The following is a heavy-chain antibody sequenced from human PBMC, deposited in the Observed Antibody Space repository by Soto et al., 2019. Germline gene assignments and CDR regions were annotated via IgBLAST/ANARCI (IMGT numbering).Heavy chain of an antibody. Sequence: GESLKISCTASGFTFGDYAMSWVRQAPGKGLEWVGFIRSKAYGGTTEYAASVKGRFTISRDDSKSIAYLQMNSLKTEDTAVYYCTRNVIAVVWGQGTLVTVSS. V-gene: IGHV3-49*04. CDR1: GFTFGDYA. D-gene: IGHD6-19*01. CDR3: TRNVIAVV. CDR2: IRSKAYGGTT. J-gene: IGHJ4*02.